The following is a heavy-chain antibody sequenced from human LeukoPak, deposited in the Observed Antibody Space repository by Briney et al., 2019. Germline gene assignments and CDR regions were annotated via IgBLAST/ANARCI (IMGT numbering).Heavy chain of an antibody. J-gene: IGHJ6*02. CDR2: IYYSGST. CDR3: ARHFTTVTTPPYYYYGMDV. Sequence: PSETLSLTCTVSGGSISSYYWSWIRQPPGKGLEWIGYIYYSGSTNYNPSLKSRVTISVDTSKNQFSLKLSSVTAADTAVYYCARHFTTVTTPPYYYYGMDVWGQGTTVTVSS. V-gene: IGHV4-59*08. CDR1: GGSISSYY. D-gene: IGHD4-17*01.